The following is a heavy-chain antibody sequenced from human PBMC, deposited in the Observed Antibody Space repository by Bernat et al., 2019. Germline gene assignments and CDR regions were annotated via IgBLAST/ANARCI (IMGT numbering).Heavy chain of an antibody. V-gene: IGHV3-30*01. CDR3: ARGGERRAYDIYYYYYMDV. D-gene: IGHD3-9*01. CDR2: ISYDGSNK. Sequence: QVQLVESGGGVVQPGRSLRLSCAASGFTFSSYAMHWVRQAPGKGLEWVAVISYDGSNKYYADSVKGRFTISRDNSKNTLYLQMNSLRAEDTAVYYCARGGERRAYDIYYYYYMDVWGKGTTVTVSS. CDR1: GFTFSSYA. J-gene: IGHJ6*03.